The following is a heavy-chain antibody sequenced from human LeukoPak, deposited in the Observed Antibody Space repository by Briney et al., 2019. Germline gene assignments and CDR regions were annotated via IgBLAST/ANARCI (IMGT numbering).Heavy chain of an antibody. CDR3: ARVNAVAGHNLDY. V-gene: IGHV4-39*07. Sequence: PSETLSLTCTVSGVSISGYYWGWLRQPPGKGLEWIGSIYYSGSTYYNTSLKSRVTISVDTSKTQFSLKLSSVTAADTAVYCCARVNAVAGHNLDYWGQGTLVTVSS. CDR1: GVSISGYY. J-gene: IGHJ4*02. CDR2: IYYSGST. D-gene: IGHD6-19*01.